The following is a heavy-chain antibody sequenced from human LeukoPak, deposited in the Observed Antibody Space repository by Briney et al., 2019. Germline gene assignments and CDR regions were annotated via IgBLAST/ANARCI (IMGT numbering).Heavy chain of an antibody. J-gene: IGHJ4*02. CDR2: IIPIFGTA. CDR3: ARDQGFLEMATNY. D-gene: IGHD5-24*01. V-gene: IGHV1-69*05. Sequence: SVKVSCKXSGGTFSSYAISWVRQAPGQGLEWMGGIIPIFGTANYAQKFQGRVTITTDESTSTAYMELSSLRSDDTAVYYCARDQGFLEMATNYWGQGTLVTVSS. CDR1: GGTFSSYA.